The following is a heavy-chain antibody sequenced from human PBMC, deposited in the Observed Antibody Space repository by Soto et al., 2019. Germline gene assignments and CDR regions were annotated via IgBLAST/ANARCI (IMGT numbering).Heavy chain of an antibody. CDR2: INPNSGGT. CDR1: GYTFTGYY. J-gene: IGHJ6*02. Sequence: ASVKVSCKASGYTFTGYYMHWVRQAPGQGLEWMGWINPNSGGTNYAQKFQGWVTMTRDTSISTAYMELRRLRSDDTAVYYCARDGCSSTSCYGRNSYYYYGMDVWGQGTTVTVSS. D-gene: IGHD2-2*01. V-gene: IGHV1-2*04. CDR3: ARDGCSSTSCYGRNSYYYYGMDV.